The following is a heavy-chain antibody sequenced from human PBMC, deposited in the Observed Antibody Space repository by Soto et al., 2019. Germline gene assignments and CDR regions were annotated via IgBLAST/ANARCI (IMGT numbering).Heavy chain of an antibody. CDR3: ARSPITMIVVVIIPHDY. J-gene: IGHJ4*02. D-gene: IGHD3-22*01. V-gene: IGHV3-23*01. CDR1: GFTFSSYA. CDR2: ISGSGGSK. Sequence: GGSLRLSCAASGFTFSSYAMSWVRQAPGKGLEWVSAISGSGGSKYYADSVKGRFTITRDNSKNTLYLQMNSLRAEDTAVYYCARSPITMIVVVIIPHDYWGQGTLVTVSS.